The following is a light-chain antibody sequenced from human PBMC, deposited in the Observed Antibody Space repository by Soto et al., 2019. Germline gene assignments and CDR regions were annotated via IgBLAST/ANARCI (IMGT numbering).Light chain of an antibody. CDR1: QDISNY. CDR2: DAS. CDR3: QQYVNLVT. J-gene: IGKJ4*01. Sequence: DIQMTQSPSSLSAFVGDRVTITCQASQDISNYLNWYQQKPGKAPKLLIYDASNLETGVPSRFSGSGSGTDFTFTISSLQPEDIATYYCQQYVNLVTFGGGTKVEFK. V-gene: IGKV1-33*01.